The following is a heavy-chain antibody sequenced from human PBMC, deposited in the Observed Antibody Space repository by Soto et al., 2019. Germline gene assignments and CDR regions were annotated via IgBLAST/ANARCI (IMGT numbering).Heavy chain of an antibody. Sequence: GGSLRLSCAASGFTFDDYAMRWVRQAPGKGLEWVSGISWNSGSIGYADSVKGRFTISRDNAKNSLYLQMNSLRAEDTALYYCARDLRKAGTTVKRYYYYGMDVWGQGTTVTVSS. V-gene: IGHV3-9*01. D-gene: IGHD1-7*01. CDR2: ISWNSGSI. CDR1: GFTFDDYA. CDR3: ARDLRKAGTTVKRYYYYGMDV. J-gene: IGHJ6*02.